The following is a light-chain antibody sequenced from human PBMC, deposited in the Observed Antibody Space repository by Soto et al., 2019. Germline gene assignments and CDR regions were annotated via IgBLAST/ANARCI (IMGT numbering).Light chain of an antibody. CDR1: QSVSSN. CDR3: QQYNNGPPGIT. Sequence: EIVMTQSPGTLSVAPEKTSALSFSAIQSVSSNLAWYQHKPGRAPRLLIYAISTRATVIPARFSGSGSGTEFTLTISSLQSEDFAVYYCQQYNNGPPGITFGQGTRLEIK. V-gene: IGKV3D-15*01. CDR2: AIS. J-gene: IGKJ5*01.